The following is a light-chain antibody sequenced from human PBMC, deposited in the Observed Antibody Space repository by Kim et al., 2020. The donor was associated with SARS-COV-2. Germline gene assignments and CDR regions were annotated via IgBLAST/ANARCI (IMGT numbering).Light chain of an antibody. V-gene: IGLV2-11*01. CDR1: SSDVRGYTY. CDR2: DVS. CDR3: CSYAGSYTWV. Sequence: GQSVTISCTGTSSDVRGYTYVSWYQQQPGEAPKLMIYDVSKRPSGVPDRFSGSKSGNTASLTISGLQAEDEADYYCCSYAGSYTWVFGGGTQLTVL. J-gene: IGLJ3*02.